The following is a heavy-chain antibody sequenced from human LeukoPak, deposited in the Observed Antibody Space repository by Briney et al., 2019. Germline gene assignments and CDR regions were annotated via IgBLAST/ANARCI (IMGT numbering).Heavy chain of an antibody. Sequence: GGSLRLSCAASGITVSSNYMSLVRQAPGKGLEWVSVIYSGGSTYYADSVKGRFTISRDNSKNTLYLQMNSLRAEDTAVYYCAKPSGPYSSSWLYFDYWGQGTLVTVSS. CDR2: IYSGGST. CDR3: AKPSGPYSSSWLYFDY. V-gene: IGHV3-66*04. D-gene: IGHD6-13*01. CDR1: GITVSSNY. J-gene: IGHJ4*02.